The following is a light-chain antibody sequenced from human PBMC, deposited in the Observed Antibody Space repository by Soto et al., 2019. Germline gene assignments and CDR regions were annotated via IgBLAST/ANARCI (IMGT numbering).Light chain of an antibody. J-gene: IGLJ1*01. Sequence: QSVLTQPPSASGSPGQSVTISCTGTKNDIGVYDFVSWYQHHPGKAPRLIIYEVVQRPSGVPYRFSGSKSGNTASLTGSGLQAADEGDYFCKSYAGSNTYVFGSGTKLTVL. CDR2: EVV. CDR3: KSYAGSNTYV. CDR1: KNDIGVYDF. V-gene: IGLV2-8*01.